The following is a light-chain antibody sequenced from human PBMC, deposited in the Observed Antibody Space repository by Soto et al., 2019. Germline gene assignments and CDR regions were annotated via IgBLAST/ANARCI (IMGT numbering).Light chain of an antibody. V-gene: IGKV1-27*01. J-gene: IGKJ4*01. CDR2: AAS. CDR3: QKYNSAPLT. CDR1: QGINKY. Sequence: DLQMTQSPSSLSASVGDRDTITCRASQGINKYLAWYQQKPGKVPKLLIYAASTLQSGVPSRFSGSGSGTDFTLTINSLQPADVATYYCQKYNSAPLTFGGGTKVEIK.